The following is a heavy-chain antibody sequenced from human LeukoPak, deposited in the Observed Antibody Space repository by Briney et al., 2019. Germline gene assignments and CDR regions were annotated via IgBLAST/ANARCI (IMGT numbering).Heavy chain of an antibody. CDR1: GFTVSSNY. Sequence: GGSLRLSCAASGFTVSSNYMSWVRQAPGKGLEWVSVIYSGGSTYYADSVKGRFTISRDNSKNTLYLQMNNLRAEDTAVYYCAKDGGYCSGDTCLNPPEYLQHWGQGTLVTVSS. J-gene: IGHJ1*01. CDR3: AKDGGYCSGDTCLNPPEYLQH. D-gene: IGHD2-15*01. CDR2: IYSGGST. V-gene: IGHV3-53*01.